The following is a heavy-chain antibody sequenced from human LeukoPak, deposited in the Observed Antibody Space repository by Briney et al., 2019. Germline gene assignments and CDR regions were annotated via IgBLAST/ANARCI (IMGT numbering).Heavy chain of an antibody. J-gene: IGHJ5*02. Sequence: SETLSLTCTVSGGSISSHYWSWIRQPPGKGLEWIGYIYYSGSTNYNPSLKSRVTISVDTPKNQFSLKLSSVTAADTAVYYCARLPFSSSWYWFDPWGQGTLVTVSS. V-gene: IGHV4-59*11. CDR3: ARLPFSSSWYWFDP. CDR2: IYYSGST. CDR1: GGSISSHY. D-gene: IGHD6-13*01.